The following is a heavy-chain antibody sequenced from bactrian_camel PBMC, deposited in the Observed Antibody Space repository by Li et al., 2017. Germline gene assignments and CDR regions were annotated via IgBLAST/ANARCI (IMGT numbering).Heavy chain of an antibody. V-gene: IGHV3S1*01. CDR2: ITSGGDWT. D-gene: IGHD7*01. CDR1: GYVYTSYC. Sequence: VQLVESGGGPVQAGGSLRLSCKASGYVYTSYCMAWFRQAPGKGFEWLATITSGGDWTTYAESVEGRFTISKDNAKNTLYLQMNSLKPEDTAMYYCSADREGHCLYLHVRDNWGQGTQVTVS. CDR3: SADREGHCLYLHVRDN. J-gene: IGHJ4*01.